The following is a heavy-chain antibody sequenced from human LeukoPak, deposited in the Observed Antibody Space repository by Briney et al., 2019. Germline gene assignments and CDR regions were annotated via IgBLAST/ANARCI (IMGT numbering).Heavy chain of an antibody. CDR3: AKNGGNTYGTGHFDH. J-gene: IGHJ4*02. CDR1: GFTFSSFA. V-gene: IGHV3-23*01. CDR2: IGGSGGDP. Sequence: PGGSLRLSCAASGFTFSSFAMTWVRQAPGKGLEWVSAIGGSGGDPYYADSVKGRFTISRDNSKNTMYLQMNSLRVEDTAVYYCAKNGGNTYGTGHFDHWGQGILVTVSS. D-gene: IGHD3-10*01.